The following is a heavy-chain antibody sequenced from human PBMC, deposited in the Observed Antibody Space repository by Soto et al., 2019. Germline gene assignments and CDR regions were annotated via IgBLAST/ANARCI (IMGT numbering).Heavy chain of an antibody. Sequence: SLKISCKGSGYSFTSYWIGWVRQMPGKGLEWMGIIYPGDSDTRYSPSFQGQVTISADKSISTAYLQWSSLKASDTAMYYCARGDYGSSSYYYYMDVWGKGTTVTVSS. D-gene: IGHD3-10*01. CDR1: GYSFTSYW. J-gene: IGHJ6*03. V-gene: IGHV5-51*01. CDR2: IYPGDSDT. CDR3: ARGDYGSSSYYYYMDV.